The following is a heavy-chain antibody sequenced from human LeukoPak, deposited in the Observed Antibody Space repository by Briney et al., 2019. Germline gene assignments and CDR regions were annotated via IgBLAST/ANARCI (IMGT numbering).Heavy chain of an antibody. Sequence: SETLSLTCTVSGGSISSYYWSWIRQPPGKGLEWIGYIYYSGSTNYNPSLESRVTISVDTSKNQFSLKLSSVTAADTAVYYCARGYSSSWYKSYYYYMDVWGKGTTVTVSS. J-gene: IGHJ6*03. CDR1: GGSISSYY. V-gene: IGHV4-59*01. D-gene: IGHD6-13*01. CDR2: IYYSGST. CDR3: ARGYSSSWYKSYYYYMDV.